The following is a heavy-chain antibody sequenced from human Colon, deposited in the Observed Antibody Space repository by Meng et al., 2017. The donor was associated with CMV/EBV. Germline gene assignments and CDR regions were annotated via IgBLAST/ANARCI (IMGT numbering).Heavy chain of an antibody. D-gene: IGHD6-25*01. CDR3: ARDPAAFDF. CDR1: GDSVSTNSAA. Sequence: QVQLQQSGPGLVMPSQTLSLTCAISGDSVSTNSAAWNWIRQSPSGGLEWPGRTYYKSKWYNDYAESVKSRITINPDTSKNQFSLQLNSVTPEDTAVYYCARDPAAFDFWGQGILVTVAS. V-gene: IGHV6-1*01. CDR2: TYYKSKWYN. J-gene: IGHJ4*02.